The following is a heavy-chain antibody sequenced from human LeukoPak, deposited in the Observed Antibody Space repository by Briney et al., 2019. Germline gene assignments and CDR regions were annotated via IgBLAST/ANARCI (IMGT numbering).Heavy chain of an antibody. CDR2: ISSGGSTV. D-gene: IGHD2/OR15-2a*01. J-gene: IGHJ4*02. CDR1: GFTFSSYE. CDR3: TRGFRYFDS. Sequence: GGSLRLSCAASGFTFSSYEMNWVRQAPGKGLEWVSYISSGGSTVYYADSVKGRFTISRDNAKNSLYLQMNSLRAEDTAIYYCTRGFRYFDSWGPGTLVTVSS. V-gene: IGHV3-48*03.